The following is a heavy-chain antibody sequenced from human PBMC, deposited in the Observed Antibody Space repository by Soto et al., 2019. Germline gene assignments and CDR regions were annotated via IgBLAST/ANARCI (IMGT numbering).Heavy chain of an antibody. V-gene: IGHV3-23*01. J-gene: IGHJ4*02. D-gene: IGHD2-15*01. CDR3: AYCGGGNCYKRLDN. CDR2: ISGSGGST. Sequence: GGSLRLSCAASGLTFSSYAMSWVRQAPGKGLEWVSAISGSGGSTYYADSVKGRFTISRDNSKNTLYLQMNSLRVEDTAVYYCAYCGGGNCYKRLDNWGQGILVTVSS. CDR1: GLTFSSYA.